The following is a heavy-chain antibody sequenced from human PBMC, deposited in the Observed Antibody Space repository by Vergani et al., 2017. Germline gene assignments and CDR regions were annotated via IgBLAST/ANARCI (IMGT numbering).Heavy chain of an antibody. V-gene: IGHV1-69*18. D-gene: IGHD2/OR15-2a*01. CDR2: IIPIFGTA. J-gene: IGHJ6*02. CDR1: GGTFSSYA. Sequence: QVQLVQSGAEVKKPGSSVKVSCKASGGTFSSYAISWVRQAPGQGLEWMGRIIPIFGTANYAQKFQGRVTITADESTSTAYMELSSLRSEDTAVYYCAREINKFVTFPLPNYYYYGMDVWGQGTTVTVSS. CDR3: AREINKFVTFPLPNYYYYGMDV.